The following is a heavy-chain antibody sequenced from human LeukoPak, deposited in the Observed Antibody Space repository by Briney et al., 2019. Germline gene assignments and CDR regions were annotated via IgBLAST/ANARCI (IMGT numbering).Heavy chain of an antibody. Sequence: PSETLSLTCTVSGGSISSYYWSWIRQPAGKGLEWIGRIYTSGSTNYNPSLKSQVTMSVDTSKNQFSLKLSSVTAADTAVYYCARDPSSGYYFDRAAFDIWGQGTMVTVSS. CDR1: GGSISSYY. CDR2: IYTSGST. D-gene: IGHD3-22*01. V-gene: IGHV4-4*07. CDR3: ARDPSSGYYFDRAAFDI. J-gene: IGHJ3*02.